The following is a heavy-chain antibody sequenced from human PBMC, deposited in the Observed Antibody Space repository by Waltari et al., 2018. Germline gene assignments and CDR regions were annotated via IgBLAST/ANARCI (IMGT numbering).Heavy chain of an antibody. J-gene: IGHJ4*02. D-gene: IGHD5-12*01. CDR1: GFTFDDYT. CDR2: ISWDGGST. CDR3: SKDILRGYDVFDY. Sequence: EVQLVESGGVVVQPGGSLRLSCAASGFTFDDYTMHWVRPAPGKGLEWVSLISWDGGSTYYADSVKGRFTSSRDNSKHSLYLQMNSLRTDDTALYYCSKDILRGYDVFDYWGQGTLVTVSS. V-gene: IGHV3-43*01.